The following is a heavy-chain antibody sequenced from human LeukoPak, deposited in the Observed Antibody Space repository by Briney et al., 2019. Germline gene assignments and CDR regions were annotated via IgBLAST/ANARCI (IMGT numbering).Heavy chain of an antibody. CDR3: AKATTDIVVVPAAGYDY. V-gene: IGHV3-23*01. Sequence: GGSLRLSCAASGFTFDDYGMSWVCQAPGKGLEWVSAISGSGGSTYYADSVKGRFTISRDNSKNTLYLQMNSLRAEDTAVYYCAKATTDIVVVPAAGYDYWGQGTLVTVSS. J-gene: IGHJ4*02. D-gene: IGHD2-2*01. CDR2: ISGSGGST. CDR1: GFTFDDYG.